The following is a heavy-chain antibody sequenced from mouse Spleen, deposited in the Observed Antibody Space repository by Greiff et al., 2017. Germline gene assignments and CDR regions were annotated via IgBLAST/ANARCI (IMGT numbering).Heavy chain of an antibody. CDR2: IWSGGST. Sequence: QVQLKESGPGLVQPSQSLSITCTVSGFSLTSYGVHWVRQSPGKGLEWLGVIWSGGSTDYNAAFISRLSISKDNSKSQVFFKMNSLQADDTAIFYCARNWNYAPWYFDVWGAGTTVTVSS. D-gene: IGHD1-1*02. J-gene: IGHJ1*01. CDR3: ARNWNYAPWYFDV. CDR1: GFSLTSYG. V-gene: IGHV2-2*01.